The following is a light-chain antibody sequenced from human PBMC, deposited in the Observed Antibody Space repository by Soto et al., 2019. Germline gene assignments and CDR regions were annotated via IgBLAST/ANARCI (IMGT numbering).Light chain of an antibody. CDR1: QSVSSSY. Sequence: EIVLTQSPGTLSLSPGERATLSGRASQSVSSSYLAWYQQKPGQAPRLLIYGASSRATGIPDRFSGSGSGTDFTLTISRLEPEDFAVYYCQQYGSSPQVTFGGGTKVDIK. V-gene: IGKV3-20*01. CDR2: GAS. J-gene: IGKJ4*01. CDR3: QQYGSSPQVT.